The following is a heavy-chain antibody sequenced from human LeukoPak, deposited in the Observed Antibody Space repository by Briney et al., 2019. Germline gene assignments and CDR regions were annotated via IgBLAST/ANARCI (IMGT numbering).Heavy chain of an antibody. CDR3: ARGPSNTSGYYVYHDY. Sequence: ASVTVSFKASGYTFNKYGISWVRQAPGQGLEWMGWISCYNGDTRYAQKFQGRVTMTKDTSTSTVHMELRSLRSDDTAVYYCARGPSNTSGYYVYHDYWGQGALVTVSS. CDR2: ISCYNGDT. V-gene: IGHV1-18*01. J-gene: IGHJ4*02. CDR1: GYTFNKYG. D-gene: IGHD6-19*01.